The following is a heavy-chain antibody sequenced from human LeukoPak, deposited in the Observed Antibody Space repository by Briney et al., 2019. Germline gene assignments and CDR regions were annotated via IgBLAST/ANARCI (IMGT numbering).Heavy chain of an antibody. CDR1: GGSISSSSYY. J-gene: IGHJ4*02. CDR3: AREPEGYCSSTSCSNRYYFDY. D-gene: IGHD2-2*01. V-gene: IGHV4-39*02. Sequence: KPSETLSLTCTVSGGSISSSSYYWGWIRQPPGKGLEWIGSIYYSGSTYYNPSLKSRVTMSVDTSKNQFSLKLSSVTAADTAVYYCAREPEGYCSSTSCSNRYYFDYWGQGTLVTVSS. CDR2: IYYSGST.